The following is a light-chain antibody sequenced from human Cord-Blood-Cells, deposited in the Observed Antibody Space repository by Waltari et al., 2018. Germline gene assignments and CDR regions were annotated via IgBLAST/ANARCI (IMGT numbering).Light chain of an antibody. CDR2: GNS. CDR3: QSYDSSLSGYVV. J-gene: IGLJ2*01. V-gene: IGLV1-40*01. CDR1: SSNIGAGYD. Sequence: QSVLTQPPSVSGAPGQRVTISCTWRSSNIGAGYDVHWYQQLPGTAPKLLIYGNSNRPSGVPDRFSGSKSGTSASLAITGLQAEDEADYYCQSYDSSLSGYVVFGGGTKLTVL.